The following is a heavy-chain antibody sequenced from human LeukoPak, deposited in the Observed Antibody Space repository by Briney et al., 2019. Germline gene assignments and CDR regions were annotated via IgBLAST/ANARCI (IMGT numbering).Heavy chain of an antibody. CDR2: ISGSGDRT. CDR3: AKWPEGAMNYFDY. D-gene: IGHD3-16*01. V-gene: IGHV3-23*01. CDR1: GFTFSSYW. Sequence: GGSLRLSCAAPGFTFSSYWMSWVRQTPEKGLEWVSAISGSGDRTYYADSVKGRFTISRDNSKYTMYLQMNALRAEDTALYYCAKWPEGAMNYFDYWGQGILVTVSS. J-gene: IGHJ4*02.